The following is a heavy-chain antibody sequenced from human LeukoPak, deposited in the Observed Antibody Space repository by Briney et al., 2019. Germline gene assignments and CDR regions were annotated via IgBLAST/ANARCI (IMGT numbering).Heavy chain of an antibody. CDR2: ISSSGNYI. V-gene: IGHV3-21*01. CDR3: ARSGGGMDDY. J-gene: IGHJ4*02. Sequence: GGSLRLSCAASGLTFSSYRMNWVRQAPGKGLEWVSSISSSGNYIYYADSVKGRFTISRDNAKNSLYLQMNSLRAEDTAVYYCARSGGGMDDYWGQGTPVTVS. D-gene: IGHD3-16*01. CDR1: GLTFSSYR.